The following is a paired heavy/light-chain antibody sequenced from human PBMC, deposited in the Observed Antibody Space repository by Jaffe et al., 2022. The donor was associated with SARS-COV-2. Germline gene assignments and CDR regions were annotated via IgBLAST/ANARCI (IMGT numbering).Heavy chain of an antibody. V-gene: IGHV3-53*02. J-gene: IGHJ4*02. CDR2: IYSGGST. CDR1: GFTVNSNY. Sequence: EVQLVETGGDLIQPGGSLRLSCAASGFTVNSNYMSWVRQAPGRGLEWVSVIYSGGSTYYADSVKGRFTISRDNSKNTLYLQMNSLTAEDTAVYYCARAPPQVRGGRFDYWGQGTLVTVSS. D-gene: IGHD3-10*01. CDR3: ARAPPQVRGGRFDY.
Light chain of an antibody. CDR1: QSINSH. CDR2: AAS. Sequence: DIQMTQSLSSLSASVGDRVTITCRASQSINSHLNWYQQTPGKAPKLLIYAASSLQSGVPSRFSGTGSGTDFTLTISSLQPEDFATYYCQQSYSIPWTFGQGTKVEIK. J-gene: IGKJ1*01. CDR3: QQSYSIPWT. V-gene: IGKV1-39*01.